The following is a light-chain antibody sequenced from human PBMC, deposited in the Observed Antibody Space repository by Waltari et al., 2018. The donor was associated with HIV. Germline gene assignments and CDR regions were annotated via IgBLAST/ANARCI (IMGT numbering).Light chain of an antibody. V-gene: IGLV2-23*02. J-gene: IGLJ1*01. CDR2: EVS. CDR1: SSHVGSYNL. CDR3: CSYAGSSTFYV. Sequence: QSALTQPASVSGSPGQSITIPCTGTSSHVGSYNLVPWYQQHPGKAPKLMIYEVSKRPSGVSNRFSGSKSGNTASLTISGLQAEDEADYYCCSYAGSSTFYVFGTGTKVTVL.